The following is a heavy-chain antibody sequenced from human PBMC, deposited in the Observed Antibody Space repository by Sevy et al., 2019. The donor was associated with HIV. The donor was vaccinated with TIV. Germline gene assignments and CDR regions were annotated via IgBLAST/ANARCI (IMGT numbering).Heavy chain of an antibody. CDR2: IYPGDSDT. D-gene: IGHD3-10*01. J-gene: IGHJ6*03. CDR3: ARHGRITMVRWTLGYYYYYMDV. V-gene: IGHV5-51*01. Sequence: GESLKISCKGSGYSFTSYWIGWVRQMPGKGLEWMGIIYPGDSDTRYSPSFQGQVTISADKSISTAYLQWSSLMASDTAMDYCARHGRITMVRWTLGYYYYYMDVWGKGTTVTVSS. CDR1: GYSFTSYW.